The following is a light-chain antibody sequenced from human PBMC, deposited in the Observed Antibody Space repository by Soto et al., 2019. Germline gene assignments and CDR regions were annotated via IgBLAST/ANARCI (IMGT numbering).Light chain of an antibody. J-gene: IGLJ3*02. Sequence: QSALAQPASVSGSPGQSITISCTGTSSDVGGYNYVSWYQRHPGKAPKLMIYEVSNRPSGVSDRFSGSRSGNTASLTISGLQAEDESDYYCISYTSSSTWVFGGGTQLTVL. CDR3: ISYTSSSTWV. CDR1: SSDVGGYNY. V-gene: IGLV2-14*01. CDR2: EVS.